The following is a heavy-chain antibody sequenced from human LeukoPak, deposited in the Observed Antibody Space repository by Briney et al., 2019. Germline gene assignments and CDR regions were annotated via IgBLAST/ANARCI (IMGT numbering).Heavy chain of an antibody. V-gene: IGHV3-48*01. CDR1: GFTFSSYS. CDR3: ARDWGSSGWYNWFDP. CDR2: ISSSSSTI. J-gene: IGHJ5*02. Sequence: GGSLRLSCAASGFTFSSYSMNWVRQAPGKGLGWVSYISSSSSTIYYADSVKGRYTISRDNAKNSLYLQMNSLRVEDTAVYYCARDWGSSGWYNWFDPWGQGILVTVSS. D-gene: IGHD3-16*01.